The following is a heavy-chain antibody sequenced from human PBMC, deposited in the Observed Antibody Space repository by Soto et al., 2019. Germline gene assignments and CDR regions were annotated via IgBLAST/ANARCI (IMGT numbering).Heavy chain of an antibody. D-gene: IGHD6-13*01. CDR2: ISAYNGNT. V-gene: IGHV1-18*01. CDR3: ARGQQQLVRSPFDY. Sequence: AASVKVSCKASGYTFTSYGISWVRQAPGQGLEWMGWISAYNGNTNYAQKLQGRVTMTTDTSTSTAYMELRSLRSDDTAVYYCARGQQQLVRSPFDYWGQGTLVTVSS. CDR1: GYTFTSYG. J-gene: IGHJ4*02.